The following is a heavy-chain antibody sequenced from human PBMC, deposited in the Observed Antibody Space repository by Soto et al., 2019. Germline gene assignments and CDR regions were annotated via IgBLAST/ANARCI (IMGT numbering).Heavy chain of an antibody. CDR3: ARAYYYDSSGYEFDY. Sequence: PGGSLRLSCAASGFTFSSYGMHWVRQAPGKGLEWVAVIWYDGSNKYYADSVKGRFTISRDNSKNTLYLQMNSLRAEDTAVYYCARAYYYDSSGYEFDYWGQGTLVTVSS. CDR1: GFTFSSYG. V-gene: IGHV3-33*01. D-gene: IGHD3-22*01. J-gene: IGHJ4*02. CDR2: IWYDGSNK.